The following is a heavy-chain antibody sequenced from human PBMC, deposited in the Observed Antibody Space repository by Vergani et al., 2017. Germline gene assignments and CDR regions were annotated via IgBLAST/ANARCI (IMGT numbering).Heavy chain of an antibody. V-gene: IGHV3-43*02. J-gene: IGHJ3*02. CDR3: AKDIAAAVVAFDI. D-gene: IGHD6-13*01. Sequence: EVQLVESGGGVVQPGGSLRLSCAASGFTFDDYAMHWVRQAPGRGLEWVSLISGDGGSTYYADSVKGRFTISRDNSKKSQYLQMISLRTEDTVLYYFAKDIAAAVVAFDIWGQGTMVTVSS. CDR1: GFTFDDYA. CDR2: ISGDGGST.